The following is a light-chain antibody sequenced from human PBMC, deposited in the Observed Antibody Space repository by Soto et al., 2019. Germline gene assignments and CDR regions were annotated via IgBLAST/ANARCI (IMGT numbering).Light chain of an antibody. CDR3: ASYTRSATWV. Sequence: QSALTQPASVSGSPGQSITISCTGTSSDVGAYNYVSWYQHHPGKAPKLIIYEVTNRPSGVSNRFSGSKSGNTASLTISGLQAEDETDYYCASYTRSATWVFGGGTQLTVL. J-gene: IGLJ3*02. CDR2: EVT. CDR1: SSDVGAYNY. V-gene: IGLV2-14*01.